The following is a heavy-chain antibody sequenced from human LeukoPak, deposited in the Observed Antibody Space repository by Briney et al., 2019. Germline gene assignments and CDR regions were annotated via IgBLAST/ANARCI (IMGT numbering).Heavy chain of an antibody. Sequence: SETLSLTCAVYGGSFSGYYLSWIRQPPGKGLEWIGEINHSGSTNYNPSLKSRVTISVDTSKNQFSLKLSSVTAADTAVYYCARGGYSYGFDPWGQGTLVTVSS. D-gene: IGHD5-18*01. J-gene: IGHJ5*02. V-gene: IGHV4-34*01. CDR1: GGSFSGYY. CDR2: INHSGST. CDR3: ARGGYSYGFDP.